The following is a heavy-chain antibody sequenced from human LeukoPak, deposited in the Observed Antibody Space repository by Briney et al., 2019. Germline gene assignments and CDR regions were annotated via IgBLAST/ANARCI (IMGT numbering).Heavy chain of an antibody. D-gene: IGHD3-10*02. V-gene: IGHV3-7*01. Sequence: GGSLRLSCVASGFTFSSRDWMTWVRQAPGKGLEWVANIKQDGSEKNYVDSVKGRFTISKDNAKNSLYLQMNSLRAEDTAVYYCAELGITMIGGVWGKGTTVTISS. J-gene: IGHJ6*04. CDR1: GFTFSSRDW. CDR3: AELGITMIGGV. CDR2: IKQDGSEK.